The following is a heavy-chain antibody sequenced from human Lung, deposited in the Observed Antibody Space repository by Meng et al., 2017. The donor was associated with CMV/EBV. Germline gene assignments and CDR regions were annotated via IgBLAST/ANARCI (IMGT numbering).Heavy chain of an antibody. V-gene: IGHV1-2*02. CDR3: ARDNNWGPDY. D-gene: IGHD7-27*01. J-gene: IGHJ4*02. CDR2: IHPHRGDT. CDR1: GYTFTAHY. Sequence: KISCKASGYTFTAHYFHWVRQAPGQGLEWMGWIHPHRGDTNYAQQFQGRVTLTRDTSINTGYMELTRLTSDDTAVYYCARDNNWGPDYWGQGTLVTVSS.